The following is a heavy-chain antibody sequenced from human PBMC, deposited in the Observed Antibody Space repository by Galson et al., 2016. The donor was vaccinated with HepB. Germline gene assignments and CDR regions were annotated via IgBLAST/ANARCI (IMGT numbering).Heavy chain of an antibody. CDR3: ARGPNNYDY. Sequence: ETLSLTCTVSGGSIRNYYWSWIRQPPGKGLEWIAYIYYSGTTNYNPSLKSRVTMSVDTSKDQFSMKLSSVTAADSAIYYCARGPNNYDYWGQGTLVTVSS. CDR1: GGSIRNYY. V-gene: IGHV4-59*01. CDR2: IYYSGTT. J-gene: IGHJ4*02.